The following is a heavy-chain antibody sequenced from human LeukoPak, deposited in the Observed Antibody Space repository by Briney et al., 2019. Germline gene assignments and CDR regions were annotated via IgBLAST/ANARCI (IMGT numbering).Heavy chain of an antibody. V-gene: IGHV3-23*01. CDR1: GFTFINYV. CDR2: ISGSGRNT. D-gene: IGHD3-22*01. J-gene: IGHJ5*02. CDR3: AKGSEVVITPSEGMDP. Sequence: GGSLRLSCAASGFTFINYVMTWVRQAPGKGLEWLSGISGSGRNTYYADSVKGRFTISRDNSKNTLYLQMNSLRAEDTAVYYCAKGSEVVITPSEGMDPWGQGTLVTVSS.